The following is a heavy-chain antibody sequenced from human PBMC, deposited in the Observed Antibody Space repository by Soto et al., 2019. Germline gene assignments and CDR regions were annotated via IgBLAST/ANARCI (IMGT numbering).Heavy chain of an antibody. CDR1: GFTFSSYG. Sequence: QVQLVESGGGVVQPGRSLRLSCAASGFTFSSYGMHWVRQAPGKGLEWVAVISYDGSNKYYADSVKGRFTISRDNSKNTLYLQMNSLRAEDTAVYYCAKDRNVDTAMVFDYWGQGTLVTVSS. V-gene: IGHV3-30*18. D-gene: IGHD5-18*01. CDR3: AKDRNVDTAMVFDY. J-gene: IGHJ4*02. CDR2: ISYDGSNK.